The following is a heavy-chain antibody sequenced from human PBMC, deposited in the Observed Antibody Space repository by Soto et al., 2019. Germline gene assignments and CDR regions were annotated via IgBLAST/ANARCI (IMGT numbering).Heavy chain of an antibody. J-gene: IGHJ5*02. CDR2: IYYSGST. V-gene: IGHV4-31*03. D-gene: IGHD6-19*01. CDR3: ARSGIAVAGNGDWFDP. Sequence: LSLTCTVSGGSISSGGYYWSWIRQHPGKGLEWIGYIYYSGSTYYNPSLKSRVTISVDTSKNQFSLKLSSVTAADTAVYYCARSGIAVAGNGDWFDPWGQGTQVTVSS. CDR1: GGSISSGGYY.